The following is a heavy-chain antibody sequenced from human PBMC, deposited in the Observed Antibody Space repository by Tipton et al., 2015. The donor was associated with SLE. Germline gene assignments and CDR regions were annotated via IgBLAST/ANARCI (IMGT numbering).Heavy chain of an antibody. CDR3: ARVDGSGPDAFDI. CDR1: GYSISSGYY. V-gene: IGHV4-38-2*01. Sequence: TLSLTCAVSGYSISSGYYWGWIRQSPEKGLEWIGSLYQSGRTYYNPSLKSRVTISVDTSKEQFSLDLNSVTAADTAVYYCARVDGSGPDAFDIWGQGTMVTVSS. J-gene: IGHJ3*02. CDR2: LYQSGRT. D-gene: IGHD3-10*01.